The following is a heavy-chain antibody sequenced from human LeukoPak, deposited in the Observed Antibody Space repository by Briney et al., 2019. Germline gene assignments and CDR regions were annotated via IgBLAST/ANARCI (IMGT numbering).Heavy chain of an antibody. J-gene: IGHJ4*02. Sequence: SETLSLTCTVSGVSISSYYWSWIRQPPGKGLEWIGYIYYSETKYNSSLKSRVTISEDTSKNQFSLNLTSVTTADTAVYYCAGGNFYNSGGHPYHFHYCGQGTLVTVPS. CDR1: GVSISSYY. V-gene: IGHV4-59*01. CDR3: AGGNFYNSGGHPYHFHY. D-gene: IGHD3-22*01. CDR2: IYYSET.